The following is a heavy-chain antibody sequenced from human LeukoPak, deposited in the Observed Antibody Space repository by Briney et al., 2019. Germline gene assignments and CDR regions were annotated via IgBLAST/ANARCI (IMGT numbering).Heavy chain of an antibody. J-gene: IGHJ3*02. D-gene: IGHD2-2*01. CDR1: GFTFSSYD. CDR3: ARGRTVVPAANAFDI. CDR2: IGTAGDT. V-gene: IGHV3-13*01. Sequence: GGSLRLSCAASGFTFSSYDMHWVRQATGKGLEWVSAIGTAGDTYYPGSVKGRFTISRENAKNSLHLQMNSLRAGDTAVYYCARGRTVVPAANAFDIWGQGTMVTVSS.